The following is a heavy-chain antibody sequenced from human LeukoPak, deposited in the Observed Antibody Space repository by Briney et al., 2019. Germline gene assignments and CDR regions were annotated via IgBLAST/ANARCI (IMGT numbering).Heavy chain of an antibody. Sequence: SETLSLTCTVSGVSITSYYWSWIRQPPGKGLEWIGYIYYSGDTKYNPSLKGRVTTSVDTSKNQFSLNLSSVTAADTAVYYCASSTGGAGDYWGQGTLVTVSS. CDR1: GVSITSYY. J-gene: IGHJ4*02. V-gene: IGHV4-59*08. CDR3: ASSTGGAGDY. CDR2: IYYSGDT. D-gene: IGHD7-27*01.